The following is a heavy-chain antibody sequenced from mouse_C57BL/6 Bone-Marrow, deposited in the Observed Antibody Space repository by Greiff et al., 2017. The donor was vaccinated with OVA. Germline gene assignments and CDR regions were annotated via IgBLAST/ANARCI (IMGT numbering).Heavy chain of an antibody. CDR2: IYPGDGDT. Sequence: VQRVESGAELVKPGASVKISCKASGYAFSSYWMNWVKQRPGKGLEWIGQIYPGDGDTNYNGKFKGKATLTADKSSSTAYMQLSSLTSEDSAVYFCAREGYYYGSSYWYFDVWGTGTTVTVSS. V-gene: IGHV1-80*01. CDR3: AREGYYYGSSYWYFDV. J-gene: IGHJ1*03. D-gene: IGHD1-1*01. CDR1: GYAFSSYW.